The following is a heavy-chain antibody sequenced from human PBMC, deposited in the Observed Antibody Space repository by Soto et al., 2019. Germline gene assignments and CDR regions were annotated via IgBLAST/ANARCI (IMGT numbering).Heavy chain of an antibody. CDR2: INPGNGDT. D-gene: IGHD2-15*01. Sequence: QVQLVQSGAEEKKPGASVKVSCKASGYTFISYAMHWVRQATGQSLEWMGWINPGNGDTKYSQTVQGRVTLTRDTSASTAYMELTSLSSDDTAVYYCAAGGGGSRYWGQGTLVTVSS. V-gene: IGHV1-3*05. J-gene: IGHJ4*02. CDR1: GYTFISYA. CDR3: AAGGGGSRY.